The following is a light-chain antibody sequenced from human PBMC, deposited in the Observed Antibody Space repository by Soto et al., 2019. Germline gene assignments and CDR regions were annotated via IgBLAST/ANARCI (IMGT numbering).Light chain of an antibody. V-gene: IGLV2-14*01. CDR3: SSYSSSSKLLYV. CDR1: SSDVGGYNY. J-gene: IGLJ1*01. Sequence: QSALTQPASVSGSPGQSITISCTGTSSDVGGYNYVSWYQQHPGKAPKLMIYDVSNRPSGVSNRFSGSKSGNTASLTLSGLQAEDEADDYYSSYSSSSKLLYVFGAGTKVTVL. CDR2: DVS.